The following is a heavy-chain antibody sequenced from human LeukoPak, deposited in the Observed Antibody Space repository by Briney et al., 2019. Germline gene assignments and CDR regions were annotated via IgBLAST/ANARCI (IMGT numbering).Heavy chain of an antibody. J-gene: IGHJ3*02. D-gene: IGHD1-26*01. Sequence: GGSLRLSCAASGFTFSSYAMSWVRQAPGKGLEWVSAISGSGGSTYYAYSVKGRFTISRDNSKKTLYLQMNSLRAEDTAVYYCAKDQWELESHDAFDIWGQGKMVTVPS. CDR2: ISGSGGST. CDR1: GFTFSSYA. V-gene: IGHV3-23*01. CDR3: AKDQWELESHDAFDI.